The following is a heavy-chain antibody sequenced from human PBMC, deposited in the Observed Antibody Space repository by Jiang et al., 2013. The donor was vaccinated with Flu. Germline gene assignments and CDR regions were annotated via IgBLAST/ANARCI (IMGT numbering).Heavy chain of an antibody. D-gene: IGHD3-22*01. CDR1: GGSISSYY. J-gene: IGHJ6*02. CDR2: IYYSGST. V-gene: IGHV4-59*01. Sequence: PGLVKPSETLSLTCTVSGGSISSYYWSWIRQPPGKGLEWIGYIYYSGSTNYNPSLKSRVTISVDTSKNQFSLKLSSVTAADTAVYYCARENLDYYDSSGYYRYYYYYGMDVWGQGTTVTVSS. CDR3: ARENLDYYDSSGYYRYYYYYGMDV.